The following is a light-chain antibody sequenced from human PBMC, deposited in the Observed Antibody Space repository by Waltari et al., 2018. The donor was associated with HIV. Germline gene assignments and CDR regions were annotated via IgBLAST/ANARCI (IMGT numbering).Light chain of an antibody. V-gene: IGKV1-5*03. CDR3: QQYNTYPYT. CDR2: KAS. J-gene: IGKJ2*01. CDR1: QSISSW. Sequence: DIQMTQSPYTLSASVGARVTITCRASQSISSWLAWYQQKPGKAPKLLIYKASSLESGVPSRFSGSGSGTEFTLTISSLQPDDFATYYCQQYNTYPYTFGQGTKLEIK.